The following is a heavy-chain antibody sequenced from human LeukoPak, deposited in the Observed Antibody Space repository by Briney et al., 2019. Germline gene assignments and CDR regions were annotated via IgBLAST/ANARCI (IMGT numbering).Heavy chain of an antibody. CDR3: ASVGTGVSSPATQ. Sequence: SETLSLTCTVSGGSISSSSYYWGWIRQPPGKGLEWIGSIYYSGSTYYNPSLQSRVTISIDTSKNRFSLRLSSVTAADTAVYYCASVGTGVSSPATQWGQGTLVTVSS. D-gene: IGHD2-15*01. J-gene: IGHJ4*02. CDR1: GGSISSSSYY. CDR2: IYYSGST. V-gene: IGHV4-39*07.